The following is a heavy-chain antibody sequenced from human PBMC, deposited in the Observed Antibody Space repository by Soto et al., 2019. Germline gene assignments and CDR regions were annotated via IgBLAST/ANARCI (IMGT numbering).Heavy chain of an antibody. V-gene: IGHV3-30*03. J-gene: IGHJ5*02. D-gene: IGHD2-15*01. CDR1: GVIFNSYD. Sequence: PXESLSLAYAASGVIFNSYDMHWVRQAPGKGPEWVAIISYDVSNTYYSDSVRGRFTISRDNSKDTLYLQMHSLRSEDTAIYYCARISRYCSGGDCNAWGQGTQVTVSS. CDR3: ARISRYCSGGDCNA. CDR2: ISYDVSNT.